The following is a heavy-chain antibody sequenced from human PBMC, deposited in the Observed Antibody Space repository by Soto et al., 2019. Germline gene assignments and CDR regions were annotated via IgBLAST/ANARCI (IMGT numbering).Heavy chain of an antibody. V-gene: IGHV1-3*01. CDR2: INAGNGNT. CDR1: GYTFTSYA. J-gene: IGHJ6*02. Sequence: QVQLVQSGAEVKKPGASVKVSCKASGYTFTSYAMHWVRQAPGQRLEWMGWINAGNGNTKYSQKFQGRVTITRDTSASTAYMELSSLRSEDTAVYYCASGITMVRGVIDYYYGMDVWGQGTTVTVSS. CDR3: ASGITMVRGVIDYYYGMDV. D-gene: IGHD3-10*01.